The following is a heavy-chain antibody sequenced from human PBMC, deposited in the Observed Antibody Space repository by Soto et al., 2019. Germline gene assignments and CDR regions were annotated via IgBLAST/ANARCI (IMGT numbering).Heavy chain of an antibody. V-gene: IGHV4-39*01. CDR2: IYVSGKT. D-gene: IGHD3-22*01. CDR3: ARGRKSYYDTFSRRQYNWFDP. CDR1: GVSISSSSYY. Sequence: SETLSLTCTVSGVSISSSSYYWVWIRQTPGKGLEWIGTIYVSGKTNYNPSLKSRLTIAVDRSKNQFTLNLTSXTXTDTAVYYCARGRKSYYDTFSRRQYNWFDPWGQGTLVTVSS. J-gene: IGHJ5*02.